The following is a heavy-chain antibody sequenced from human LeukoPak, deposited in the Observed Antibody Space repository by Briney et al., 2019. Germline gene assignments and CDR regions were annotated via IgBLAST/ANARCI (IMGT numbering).Heavy chain of an antibody. J-gene: IGHJ5*02. V-gene: IGHV4-39*01. CDR2: IYYSGST. CDR3: ASLFLEWPPPLP. Sequence: PSETLSLTCTVSGGSISSSSYYWGWIRQPPGKGLEWIGSIYYSGSTYYNPSLKSRVIISVDTSKNQFSLKLSSVTAADTAVYYCASLFLEWPPPLPWGQGTLVTVSS. CDR1: GGSISSSSYY. D-gene: IGHD3-3*01.